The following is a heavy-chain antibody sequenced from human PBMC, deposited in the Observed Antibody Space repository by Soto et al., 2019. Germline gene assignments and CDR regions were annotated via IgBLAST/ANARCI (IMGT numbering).Heavy chain of an antibody. D-gene: IGHD3-10*01. J-gene: IGHJ4*02. Sequence: QVQLQESGPGLVKPSQTLSLTCTVSGGSISSGDYYWSWIRQHPGKGLEWIGYIYYSGSTYYNPSLKSRVTISVDTSKNQFFLKLSSVTAADTAVYYCARRDLRGDDQPFDYWGQGTLVTVSS. CDR3: ARRDLRGDDQPFDY. CDR1: GGSISSGDYY. V-gene: IGHV4-31*03. CDR2: IYYSGST.